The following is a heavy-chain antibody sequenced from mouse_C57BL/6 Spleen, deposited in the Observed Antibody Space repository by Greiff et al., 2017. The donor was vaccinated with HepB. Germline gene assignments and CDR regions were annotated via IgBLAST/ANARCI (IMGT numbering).Heavy chain of an antibody. Sequence: VQLQQSGAELVRPGTSVKVSCKASGYAFTNYLIEWVKQRPGQGLEWIGVINPGSGGTNYNEKFKGKATLTADKSSSTAYLQLSSPTSEDSAVYFCARGNWDHQDSYWGQGTLVTVSA. CDR3: ARGNWDHQDSY. J-gene: IGHJ3*01. D-gene: IGHD4-1*01. CDR2: INPGSGGT. V-gene: IGHV1-54*01. CDR1: GYAFTNYL.